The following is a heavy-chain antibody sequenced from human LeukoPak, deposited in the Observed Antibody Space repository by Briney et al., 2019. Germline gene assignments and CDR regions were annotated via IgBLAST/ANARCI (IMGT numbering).Heavy chain of an antibody. CDR2: IYTSGST. V-gene: IGHV4-61*02. Sequence: SETLSLTCTVSGGSISSGSYYWSWIRQPAGKGLEWIGRIYTSGSTNYNPSLKSRVTISVDTSKNQFSLKLSSVTAADTAVYYCARVGRSKYYYYYYMDVWGKGTTVTVSS. D-gene: IGHD3-10*01. CDR3: ARVGRSKYYYYYYMDV. J-gene: IGHJ6*03. CDR1: GGSISSGSYY.